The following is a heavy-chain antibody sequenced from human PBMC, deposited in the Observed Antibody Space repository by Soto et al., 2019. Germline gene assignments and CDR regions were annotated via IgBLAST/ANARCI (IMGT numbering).Heavy chain of an antibody. J-gene: IGHJ6*04. CDR3: ASEEWTTRRPYLYCGMDV. Sequence: DVQLLESGGGSVQPGGSLKLSCAVSGFTFRPYAMCWVRQAPGKGLEWVSGINDDGDRTYYPDSVKGRFTITSDNSKSNLYLHMNGLRAEDSAVYYCASEEWTTRRPYLYCGMDVGGVSTAATVCS. V-gene: IGHV3-23*01. CDR1: GFTFRPYA. CDR2: INDDGDRT. D-gene: IGHD3-3*01.